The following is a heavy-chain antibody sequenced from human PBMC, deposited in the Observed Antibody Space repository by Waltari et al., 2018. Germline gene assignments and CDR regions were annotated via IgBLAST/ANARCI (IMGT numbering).Heavy chain of an antibody. CDR3: VRDEAWSFDY. D-gene: IGHD2-21*01. CDR1: GFTFSSYS. J-gene: IGHJ4*02. V-gene: IGHV3-48*04. Sequence: EVQLVESGGGLAQPGGSLRVSCAAHGFTFSSYSMNWVRQAPGKGLEWVSYISSGSGRIYYADSVKGRFTISRDNAKNSLYLKMNSLRAEDTAVYYCVRDEAWSFDYWGQGTLVTVSS. CDR2: ISSGSGRI.